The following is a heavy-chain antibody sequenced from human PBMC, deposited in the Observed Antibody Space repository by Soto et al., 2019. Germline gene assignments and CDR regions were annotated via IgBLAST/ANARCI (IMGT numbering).Heavy chain of an antibody. J-gene: IGHJ4*02. V-gene: IGHV3-33*08. Sequence: VQLVDSGGGLVQPGGSLRLSCAASEFTFSSYGMHWVRQAPGKGLEWVAVIWYDGSNKYYADSVKGRFTISRDNSKNTLYLQMNSLRAEDTAVYYCARGVYYGSGSYPFDYWGQGTLVTVSS. CDR3: ARGVYYGSGSYPFDY. D-gene: IGHD3-10*01. CDR2: IWYDGSNK. CDR1: EFTFSSYG.